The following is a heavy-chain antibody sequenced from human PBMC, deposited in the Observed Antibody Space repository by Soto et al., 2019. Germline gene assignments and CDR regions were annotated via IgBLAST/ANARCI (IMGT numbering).Heavy chain of an antibody. CDR2: IIPIFGTA. Sequence: SVKVSCKASGGTFSSYAISWVQQAPGQGLEWMGGIIPIFGTANYAQKFQGRVTITADESTSTAYMELSSLRSEDTAVYYCARDNRGSYAFDIWGQGTMVTVSS. D-gene: IGHD3-10*01. J-gene: IGHJ3*02. CDR3: ARDNRGSYAFDI. V-gene: IGHV1-69*13. CDR1: GGTFSSYA.